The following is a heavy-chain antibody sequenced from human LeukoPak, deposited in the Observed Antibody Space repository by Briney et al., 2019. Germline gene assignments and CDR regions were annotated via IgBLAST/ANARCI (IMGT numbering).Heavy chain of an antibody. CDR2: MNPNSGNT. Sequence: GASVKVSCKASGYTFTSYDINWVRQATGQGLVWMGWMNPNSGNTGYAQKFQGRVTMTRNTSISTAYMELSSLRSEDTAVYYCARWGQQAPAMVRAKILYYYYYYMDVWGKGTTVTVSS. V-gene: IGHV1-8*01. CDR3: ARWGQQAPAMVRAKILYYYYYYMDV. D-gene: IGHD3-10*01. CDR1: GYTFTSYD. J-gene: IGHJ6*03.